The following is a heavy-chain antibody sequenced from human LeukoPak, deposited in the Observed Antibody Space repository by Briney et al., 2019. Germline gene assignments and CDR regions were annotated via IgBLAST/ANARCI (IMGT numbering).Heavy chain of an antibody. J-gene: IGHJ5*02. V-gene: IGHV3-11*04. D-gene: IGHD6-19*01. CDR1: GFTFSDYY. CDR3: ARDKHNSGWNSLET. CDR2: ISNSGATI. Sequence: GGSLRLSCAASGFTFSDYYMSWVRQAPGKGLEWVSYISNSGATISYADSEKGRFTISRDNAKNSLYLHVESLRVEDTSVYYCARDKHNSGWNSLETWGQGTMVTVSS.